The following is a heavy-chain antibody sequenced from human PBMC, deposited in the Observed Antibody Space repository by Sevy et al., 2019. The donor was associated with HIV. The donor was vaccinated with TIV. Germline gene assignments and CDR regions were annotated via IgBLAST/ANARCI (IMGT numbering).Heavy chain of an antibody. CDR1: GFTFGDYA. V-gene: IGHV3-49*03. CDR3: TNSGSYYSHYYYYGMDV. D-gene: IGHD1-26*01. J-gene: IGHJ6*02. CDR2: TRSKAYGGTT. Sequence: GGSLRLSCTASGFTFGDYAMSWFRQAPGKGLEWVGCTRSKAYGGTTEYAASVKGRFTISRDDSKSIAYLQMNSLKTEDTAVYYCTNSGSYYSHYYYYGMDVWGQGTTVTVSS.